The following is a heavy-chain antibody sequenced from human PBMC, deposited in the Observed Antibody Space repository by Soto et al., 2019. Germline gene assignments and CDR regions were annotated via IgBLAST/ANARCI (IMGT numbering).Heavy chain of an antibody. J-gene: IGHJ5*02. D-gene: IGHD3-22*01. V-gene: IGHV4-34*01. CDR1: GGSFSGYY. CDR2: INHSGST. CDR3: ARARGYYYDSSGNDP. Sequence: SETLSLTCAVYGGSFSGYYWSWIRQPPGKGLEWIGEINHSGSTNYNPSLKSRFTISVDTSKNKFSLKLSSVTAADTAVYYCARARGYYYDSSGNDPWGQGTLVVVS.